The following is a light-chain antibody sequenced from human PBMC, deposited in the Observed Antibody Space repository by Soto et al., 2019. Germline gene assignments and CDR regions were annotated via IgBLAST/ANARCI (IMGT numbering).Light chain of an antibody. CDR3: QQYENRPT. CDR2: DAS. V-gene: IGKV1-33*01. J-gene: IGKJ5*01. CDR1: QNINNY. Sequence: DIQMSQTPSSLSASVGDRVTITCQASQNINNYLNWYQQKPGRAPKLLIYDASNLEAGVPSRFRESRSGTDFTFTISRLQPEDIATYYCQQYENRPTFGQGTRLAIK.